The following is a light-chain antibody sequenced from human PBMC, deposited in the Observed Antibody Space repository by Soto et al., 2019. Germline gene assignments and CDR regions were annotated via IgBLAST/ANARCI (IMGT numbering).Light chain of an antibody. CDR2: DSD. V-gene: IGLV1-51*01. Sequence: QSVLTQPPSVSAAPGQRVTISCSGSSSNIANNYVSWYRQFPGTAPKLLIYDSDKRPSGIPDRFSGSKSGTSAALGITGLQTGDEADYYCGTWDSSLSAVVFGGGTKLTVL. J-gene: IGLJ2*01. CDR1: SSNIANNY. CDR3: GTWDSSLSAVV.